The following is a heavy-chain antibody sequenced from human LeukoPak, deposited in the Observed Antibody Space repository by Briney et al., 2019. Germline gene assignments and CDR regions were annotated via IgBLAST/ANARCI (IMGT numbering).Heavy chain of an antibody. CDR2: INPGNGNT. CDR3: ARGGSSFYYYMDV. J-gene: IGHJ6*03. D-gene: IGHD3-16*01. Sequence: ASVKVSCKASGYTFTSYPLHWVRQAPGQRLDWMGWINPGNGNTKYSQEFQGRVTITRDTYASKDYMELSSLRSEDMGVYYCARGGSSFYYYMDVWGKGTTVTVSS. CDR1: GYTFTSYP. V-gene: IGHV1-3*03.